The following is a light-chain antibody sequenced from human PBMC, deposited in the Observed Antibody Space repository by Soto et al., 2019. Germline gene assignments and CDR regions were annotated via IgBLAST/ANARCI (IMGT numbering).Light chain of an antibody. CDR3: LHRYEWTLT. CDR1: QSVGNY. CDR2: DAS. J-gene: IGKJ4*01. Sequence: EIVLTQSPPTLSLSPGDRATLSCWASQSVGNYLAWYQQKPGQAPRLLIYDASNRATGIPARFSGSVSVTDFRLSMIGLVPEDFAVYFCLHRYEWTLTFGGGTKVEIK. V-gene: IGKV3-11*01.